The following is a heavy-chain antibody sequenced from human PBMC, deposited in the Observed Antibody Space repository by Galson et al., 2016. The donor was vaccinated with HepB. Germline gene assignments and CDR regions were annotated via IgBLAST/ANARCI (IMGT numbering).Heavy chain of an antibody. Sequence: SLRLSCAASGFTFSNSWMSWLRQPPGKGLEWVTNIKEDGSEKYYVDSVKGRFTISRDNAKNTLYLQMSSLRAEDTAVYYCAKPRYCSGRNCYYYAMEVWGQGTTVTVSS. CDR1: GFTFSNSW. V-gene: IGHV3-7*03. CDR3: AKPRYCSGRNCYYYAMEV. J-gene: IGHJ6*02. D-gene: IGHD2-15*01. CDR2: IKEDGSEK.